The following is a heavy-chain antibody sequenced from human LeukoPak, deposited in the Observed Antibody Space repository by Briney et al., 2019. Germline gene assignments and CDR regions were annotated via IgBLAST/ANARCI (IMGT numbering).Heavy chain of an antibody. J-gene: IGHJ4*02. D-gene: IGHD3-22*01. V-gene: IGHV3-11*01. CDR1: GFTFSDYY. CDR3: AKSRGSSYYYAPFDY. CDR2: ISSSGSTI. Sequence: GGSLRLSCAASGFTFSDYYMSWIRQAPGKGLEWVSYISSSGSTIYYADSVKGRFTISRDNSKNTLYLQMNSLRAEDTAIYYCAKSRGSSYYYAPFDYWGQGTLVTVSS.